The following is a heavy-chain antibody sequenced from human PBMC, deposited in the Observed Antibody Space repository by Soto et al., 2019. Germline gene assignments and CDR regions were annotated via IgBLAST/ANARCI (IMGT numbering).Heavy chain of an antibody. CDR1: GGSISSSSYY. CDR2: IYYSGST. CDR3: SRHGGYDSTDLYYYYGMDV. V-gene: IGHV4-39*01. D-gene: IGHD5-12*01. Sequence: PSETLSLTCTVSGGSISSSSYYWGWIRQPPGKGLEWIGSIYYSGSTYYNPSLKSRVTISVDTSKNQFSLKLSSVTAADTAVYYCSRHGGYDSTDLYYYYGMDVWGQGTTVTVSS. J-gene: IGHJ6*02.